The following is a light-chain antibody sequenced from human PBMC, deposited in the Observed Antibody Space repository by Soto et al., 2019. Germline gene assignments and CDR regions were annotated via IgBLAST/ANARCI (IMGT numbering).Light chain of an antibody. Sequence: EIVMTQSPATLSVSPGERATLSCRASQSVSSNLAWYQQKPGQAPRLLIYGASTRATGIPARFSGSGSGTEVTLTISSRQSEDFAVYYCQQYNNWPRSTFGQGTKLEIK. V-gene: IGKV3-15*01. J-gene: IGKJ2*02. CDR1: QSVSSN. CDR2: GAS. CDR3: QQYNNWPRST.